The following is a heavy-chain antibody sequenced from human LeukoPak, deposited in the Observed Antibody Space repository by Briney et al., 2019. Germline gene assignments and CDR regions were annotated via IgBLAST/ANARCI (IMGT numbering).Heavy chain of an antibody. CDR1: GGTFSSYA. CDR3: AREYSDYGGNVIDFVDY. Sequence: SVKVSCKASGGTFSSYAISWVRQAPGQGLEWMGRIIPILGIANYAQKFQGRVTITADKSTSTVYMELSSLRSEDTAVYYRAREYSDYGGNVIDFVDYWGQGTLVTVSS. J-gene: IGHJ4*02. V-gene: IGHV1-69*04. CDR2: IIPILGIA. D-gene: IGHD4-23*01.